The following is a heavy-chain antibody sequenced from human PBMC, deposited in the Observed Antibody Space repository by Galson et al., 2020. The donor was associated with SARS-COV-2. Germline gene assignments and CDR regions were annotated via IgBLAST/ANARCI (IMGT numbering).Heavy chain of an antibody. CDR3: ARTRITMIVGEDWYFDL. D-gene: IGHD3-22*01. V-gene: IGHV2-70*01. CDR2: IDWDDDK. Sequence: SGPTLVKPTQTITLTCTFSGFSLSTSGMCVSWIRQPPGKALEWLELIDWDDDKYYSTPLKTRLTISKDTSKNQVVLTMTNMDPVDTATYYCARTRITMIVGEDWYFDLWGRGTLVTVSS. J-gene: IGHJ2*01. CDR1: GFSLSTSGMC.